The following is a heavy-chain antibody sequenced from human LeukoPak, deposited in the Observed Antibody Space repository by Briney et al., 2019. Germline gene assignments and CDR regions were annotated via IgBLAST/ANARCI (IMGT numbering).Heavy chain of an antibody. Sequence: PGGSLRPSCAASGFSFSSFWMHWVRQVPGKGLVWVSGINSDGTTTGYADSVKGRFTISRDNAKNTVSLQMSSLRAEDTALYYCARGGYGAHMGWSQGTLVTVSS. CDR1: GFSFSSFW. J-gene: IGHJ4*02. CDR2: INSDGTTT. D-gene: IGHD4-17*01. CDR3: ARGGYGAHMG. V-gene: IGHV3-74*01.